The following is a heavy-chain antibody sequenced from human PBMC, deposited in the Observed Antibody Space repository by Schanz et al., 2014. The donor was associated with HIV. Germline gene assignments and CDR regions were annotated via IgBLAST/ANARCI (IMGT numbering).Heavy chain of an antibody. Sequence: QVQLQQWGAGLLKPSETLSLTCAVYGGSFSGDYWTWLRQSPGKALEWIGEINDSGRASINPSLKSRVTMSVDTSKNQFSLKLTSVTAADSAVYFCARGRPYSSGWYKDYLDFWGQGTLVTVSS. J-gene: IGHJ4*02. D-gene: IGHD6-19*01. CDR2: INDSGRA. CDR3: ARGRPYSSGWYKDYLDF. CDR1: GGSFSGDY. V-gene: IGHV4-34*01.